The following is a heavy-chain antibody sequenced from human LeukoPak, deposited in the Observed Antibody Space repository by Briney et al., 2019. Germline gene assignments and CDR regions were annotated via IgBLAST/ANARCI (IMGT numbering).Heavy chain of an antibody. V-gene: IGHV4-4*07. D-gene: IGHD4-17*01. Sequence: SETLSLTCTVSGGSFSIYYWSWIRQPAGKGLEWIGRIYTSGSTNYNPSLKSRVTMSVDTSKNQFSLKLSSVTAADTAVYYCAREPTTVTRAFDYWGQGTLVTVSS. CDR2: IYTSGST. J-gene: IGHJ4*02. CDR1: GGSFSIYY. CDR3: AREPTTVTRAFDY.